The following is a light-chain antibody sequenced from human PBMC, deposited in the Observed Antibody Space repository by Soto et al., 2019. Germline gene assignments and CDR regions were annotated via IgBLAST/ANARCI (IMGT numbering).Light chain of an antibody. J-gene: IGKJ3*01. CDR3: QQRSNWPFT. CDR2: DAS. V-gene: IGKV3-11*01. Sequence: EIVLTQSPATLSLSPGERATLSCRASQSVSGYLAWYQQKPGQAPRLLIYDASNRATGIPARFSGSGSGTDFTLAISSLEPGDFAVYYCQQRSNWPFTFGPGTTVDVK. CDR1: QSVSGY.